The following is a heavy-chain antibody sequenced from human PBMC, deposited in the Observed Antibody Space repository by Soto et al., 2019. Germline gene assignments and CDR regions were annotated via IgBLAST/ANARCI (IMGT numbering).Heavy chain of an antibody. Sequence: QLQLQESGPGLVKPSETLSLTCTVSGGSISSSSYYWGWIRQPPGKGLEWIGSIYYSGSTSYNPSHKSRVTISVDTSKNQLSLQLSSVSAADTAVYYSARLTPASSTSDHWGQGTLVTVSS. V-gene: IGHV4-39*01. CDR2: IYYSGST. D-gene: IGHD2-15*01. CDR1: GGSISSSSYY. J-gene: IGHJ4*02. CDR3: ARLTPASSTSDH.